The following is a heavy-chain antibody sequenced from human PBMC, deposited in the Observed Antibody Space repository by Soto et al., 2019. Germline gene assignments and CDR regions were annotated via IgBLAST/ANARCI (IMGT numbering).Heavy chain of an antibody. Sequence: RDSQKISCKGSGYSFTSYWIGWVRQMPGKGLEWMGIIYPGDSNTRYSPSLQGQVTISVDKSISTAYLQWSSLKATDTAMYYCARHAYDFWSGHPNPRYYYGMDVWGQGTTVTVSS. CDR2: IYPGDSNT. V-gene: IGHV5-51*01. CDR1: GYSFTSYW. CDR3: ARHAYDFWSGHPNPRYYYGMDV. J-gene: IGHJ6*02. D-gene: IGHD3-3*01.